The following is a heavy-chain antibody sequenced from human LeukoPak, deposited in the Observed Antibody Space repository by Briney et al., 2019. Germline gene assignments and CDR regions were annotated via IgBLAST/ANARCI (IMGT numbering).Heavy chain of an antibody. CDR3: ARDVYTSGWRYFDL. J-gene: IGHJ2*01. V-gene: IGHV1-2*02. Sequence: ASVKVSCKASGYTFTGHYMHWVRQVPGQGPEWMGWINPNSGDTNYAQKFQGRVTLTRDASIGTAYMEVNRLTYDDTAIYYCARDVYTSGWRYFDLWGHGTLVTVSS. CDR1: GYTFTGHY. D-gene: IGHD6-19*01. CDR2: INPNSGDT.